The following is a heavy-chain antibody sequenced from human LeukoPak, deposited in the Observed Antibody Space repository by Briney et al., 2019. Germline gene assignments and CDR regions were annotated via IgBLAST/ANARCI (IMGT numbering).Heavy chain of an antibody. CDR2: MNPNSGNT. CDR1: GYTFTSHD. V-gene: IGHV1-8*03. D-gene: IGHD3-22*01. CDR3: ARVLIEGPYMDV. Sequence: ASVKVSCKASGYTFTSHDINWVRQATGQGLEWMGWMNPNSGNTGYAQKFQGRVTITRNTSISTAYVELSSLRSEDTAVYYCARVLIEGPYMDVWGKGTTVTVSS. J-gene: IGHJ6*03.